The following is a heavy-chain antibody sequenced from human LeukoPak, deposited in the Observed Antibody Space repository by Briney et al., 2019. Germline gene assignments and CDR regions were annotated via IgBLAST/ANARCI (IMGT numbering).Heavy chain of an antibody. CDR2: ISSSSSYI. CDR3: ARSRYDSSGYYGIIGN. D-gene: IGHD3-22*01. V-gene: IGHV3-21*01. Sequence: GGSLRLSCAASGFTFSTYSMNWVRQAPGKGLEWVSSISSSSSYIYYADSVKGRFTISRDNAKKSLYLQMNSLRAEDTAVYYCARSRYDSSGYYGIIGNWGQGTLVTVSS. CDR1: GFTFSTYS. J-gene: IGHJ4*02.